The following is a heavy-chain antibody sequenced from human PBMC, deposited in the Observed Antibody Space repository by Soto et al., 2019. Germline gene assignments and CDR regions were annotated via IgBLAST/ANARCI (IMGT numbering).Heavy chain of an antibody. CDR2: IYWNDDT. CDR3: AHRGYGNYPRDNWFDP. V-gene: IGHV2-5*01. J-gene: IGHJ5*02. Sequence: QITLKESGPTLVKPTQTLTLTCTFSGFSLTTAGAGVGWIRQPPGKALEWLALIYWNDDTRYSPSLKSRLTITTDTSKNQVVLTRTNMDPVDTATYYCAHRGYGNYPRDNWFDPWGQGILVIVSS. D-gene: IGHD4-17*01. CDR1: GFSLTTAGAG.